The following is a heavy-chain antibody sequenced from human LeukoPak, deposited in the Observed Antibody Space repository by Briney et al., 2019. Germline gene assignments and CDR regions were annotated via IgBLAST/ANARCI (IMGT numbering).Heavy chain of an antibody. CDR3: ARVYDSSGYYYSESPSYYFDY. CDR2: IYYSGST. D-gene: IGHD3-22*01. V-gene: IGHV4-59*08. CDR1: GGSISSYY. J-gene: IGHJ4*02. Sequence: PSETLSLTCTVSGGSISSYYWSWIRQPPGKGLEWIGYIYYSGSTNYNPSLKSRVTISVDTSKNQFSLKLSSVTAADTAVYYCARVYDSSGYYYSESPSYYFDYWGQGTLVTVSS.